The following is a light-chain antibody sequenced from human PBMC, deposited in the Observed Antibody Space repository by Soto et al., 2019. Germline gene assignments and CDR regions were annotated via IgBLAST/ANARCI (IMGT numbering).Light chain of an antibody. CDR1: QSVSRSH. Sequence: EIVLTQSPGTLSLSPGERATLSCRASQSVSRSHLAWFQQKPGQAPRLLIYGASNRAPGIPARFSGSAFRTEFTLTISRLQPDDFATYYCQQYNSYSWTLGQGTKVDIK. CDR3: QQYNSYSWT. V-gene: IGKV3-20*01. J-gene: IGKJ1*01. CDR2: GAS.